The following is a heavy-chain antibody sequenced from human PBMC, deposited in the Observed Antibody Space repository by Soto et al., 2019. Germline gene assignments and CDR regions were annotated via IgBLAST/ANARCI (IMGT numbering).Heavy chain of an antibody. Sequence: GGSLRLSCAASGFTFSNAWMSWVRQAPGKGLEWVGRIKSKTDGGITDYAAPVKGRFTISRDDSQNTLYLQMNSLKTEDPAVYYCTKDPTYYYDSRGYGNDAFDIWGQGTMVTVSS. CDR1: GFTFSNAW. J-gene: IGHJ3*02. V-gene: IGHV3-15*01. CDR2: IKSKTDGGIT. D-gene: IGHD3-22*01. CDR3: TKDPTYYYDSRGYGNDAFDI.